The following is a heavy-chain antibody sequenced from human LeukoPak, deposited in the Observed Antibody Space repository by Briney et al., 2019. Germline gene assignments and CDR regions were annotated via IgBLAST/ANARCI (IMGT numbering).Heavy chain of an antibody. Sequence: PSETLSLTCAVSGGSISSGGYSWSWIRQPPGKGLEWIGYIYHSGSTYYNPSLKSRVTISVDRSKNQFSLKLSSVTAADTAVYYCARDRMVRGVIRSGGNGMDVWGQGTTVTVSS. J-gene: IGHJ6*02. D-gene: IGHD3-10*01. CDR3: ARDRMVRGVIRSGGNGMDV. CDR1: GGSISSGGYS. V-gene: IGHV4-30-2*01. CDR2: IYHSGST.